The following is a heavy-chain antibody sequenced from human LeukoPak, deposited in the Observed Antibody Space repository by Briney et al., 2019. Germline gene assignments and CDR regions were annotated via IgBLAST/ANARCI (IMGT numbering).Heavy chain of an antibody. V-gene: IGHV3-11*01. CDR1: GFTFSDYY. CDR3: ARVSPYEYYDFWSGYATISQFDY. Sequence: GGSLRLSCAASGFTFSDYYMSWIRQAPGKGLEWLSYISGSGSSIKHADSVKGRFTISRDNAKNSLYLQMNSLRAEDTAVYFCARVSPYEYYDFWSGYATISQFDYWGQGTLVTVSS. D-gene: IGHD3-3*01. J-gene: IGHJ4*01. CDR2: ISGSGSSI.